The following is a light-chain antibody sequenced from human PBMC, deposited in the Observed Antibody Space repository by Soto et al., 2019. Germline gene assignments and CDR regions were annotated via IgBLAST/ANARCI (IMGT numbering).Light chain of an antibody. CDR3: SSFTSYSTLV. CDR2: DVN. V-gene: IGLV2-14*03. Sequence: QSALTQPASVSGSPGQSITISCTGNSRDVGGYSYVSWYQQHPGKAPKLMIYDVNNRPSGVSDRFSGSKSGNTASLTISGLQAEDESDYYCSSFTSYSTLVFGGWTKHTVL. CDR1: SRDVGGYSY. J-gene: IGLJ2*01.